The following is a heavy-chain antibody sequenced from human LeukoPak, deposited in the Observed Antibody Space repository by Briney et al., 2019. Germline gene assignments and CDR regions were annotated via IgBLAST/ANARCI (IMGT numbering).Heavy chain of an antibody. J-gene: IGHJ4*02. CDR2: INQGGGAK. Sequence: GGSLRLSCVASGFTFSSYWMTWVRQQPGKGLEWVANINQGGGAKYYLDSVKGRFTISRDNANNSLYLQMNSLRVDDTAVNYCATIDSSSPRDWGQGTLVTVSS. CDR1: GFTFSSYW. D-gene: IGHD6-13*01. CDR3: ATIDSSSPRD. V-gene: IGHV3-7*03.